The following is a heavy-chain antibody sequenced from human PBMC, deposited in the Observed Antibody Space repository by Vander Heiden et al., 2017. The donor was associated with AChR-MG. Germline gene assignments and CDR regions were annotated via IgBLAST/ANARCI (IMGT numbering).Heavy chain of an antibody. J-gene: IGHJ4*02. CDR1: GGSISSGGYY. Sequence: QVQLQESGPGLVKPSQTLSLPCTVSGGSISSGGYYWSGIRQHPGKVLEWIGYIYYSGSTYYNPALKSRVTISVDTSKNQFSLKLSSVTAADTAVYYCARDGQTGTTLGYWGQGTLVTVSS. D-gene: IGHD1-7*01. CDR2: IYYSGST. V-gene: IGHV4-31*03. CDR3: ARDGQTGTTLGY.